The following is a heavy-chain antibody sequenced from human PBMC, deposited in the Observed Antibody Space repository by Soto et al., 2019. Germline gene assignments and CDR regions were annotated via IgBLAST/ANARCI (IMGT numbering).Heavy chain of an antibody. CDR1: GDSISSGAYY. J-gene: IGHJ4*02. CDR2: IYDIGNT. CDR3: ARLPFGDPHFAL. Sequence: QVQLQESGPGLVKPSQTLSLTCTVSGDSISSGAYYWIWIRQHPGKGLERNGYIYDIGNTYYNPSLKMRVTTSLDTSQNLFSLKLTSLAAADSAAYYCARLPFGDPHFALWAQGTLVTVSS. D-gene: IGHD4-17*01. V-gene: IGHV4-31*03.